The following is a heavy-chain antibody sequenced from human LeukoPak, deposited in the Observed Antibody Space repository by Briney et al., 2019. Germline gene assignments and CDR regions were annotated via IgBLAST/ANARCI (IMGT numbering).Heavy chain of an antibody. CDR3: ARDNSIFGVVTPGYYYYYMDV. CDR2: IYTSGST. D-gene: IGHD3-3*01. J-gene: IGHJ6*03. V-gene: IGHV4-4*07. CDR1: GGSISSYY. Sequence: SETLPLTCTVSGGSISSYYWSWIRQPAGKGLEWIGRIYTSGSTNYNPSLKSRVTMSVDTSKNQFSLKLSSVTAADTAVYYCARDNSIFGVVTPGYYYYYMDVWGKGTTVTVSS.